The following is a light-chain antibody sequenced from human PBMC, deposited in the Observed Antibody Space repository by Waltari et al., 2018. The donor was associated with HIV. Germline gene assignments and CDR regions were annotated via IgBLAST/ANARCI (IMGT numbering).Light chain of an antibody. CDR1: NSDVGDYHS. CDR2: DVS. CDR3: CAYAAAYISYV. J-gene: IGLJ1*01. V-gene: IGLV2-11*01. Sequence: QSALTQPPSVSGSPGQSVTISCTGTNSDVGDYHSVSWYQLYPGKAPKLIIFDVSQRPSGVPERFSGSKSGNTASLTIAGLQTEDEADYFCCAYAAAYISYVFGSGTAVAVL.